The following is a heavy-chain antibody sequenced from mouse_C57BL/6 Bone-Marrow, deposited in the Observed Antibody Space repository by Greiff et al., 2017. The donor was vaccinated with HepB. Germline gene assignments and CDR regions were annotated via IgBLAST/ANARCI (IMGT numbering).Heavy chain of an antibody. CDR3: ARSTTVGGTWFAY. V-gene: IGHV5-17*01. CDR1: GFTFSDYG. J-gene: IGHJ3*01. D-gene: IGHD1-1*01. CDR2: ISSGSSTI. Sequence: DVHLVESGGGLVKPGGSLKLSCAASGFTFSDYGMHWVRQAPEKGLEWVAYISSGSSTIYYADTVKGRFTISRDNAKNTLFLQMTSLRSEDTAMYYCARSTTVGGTWFAYWGQGTLVTVSA.